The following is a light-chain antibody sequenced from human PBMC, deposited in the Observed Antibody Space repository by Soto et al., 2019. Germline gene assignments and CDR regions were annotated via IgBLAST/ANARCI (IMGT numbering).Light chain of an antibody. J-gene: IGKJ5*01. Sequence: EIVLTQSPGTLSLSPGERATLSCRASHSVSRTYLAWYQQKPGQAPMLLIYGASDRATGTPDRFSGSGSGTDFTLTISRLEPEDSAVYYCQQFDDSVTFGQGTRLDIK. CDR2: GAS. CDR1: HSVSRTY. V-gene: IGKV3-20*01. CDR3: QQFDDSVT.